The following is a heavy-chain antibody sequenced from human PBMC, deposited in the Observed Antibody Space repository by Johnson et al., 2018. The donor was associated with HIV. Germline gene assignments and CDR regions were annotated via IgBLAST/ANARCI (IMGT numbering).Heavy chain of an antibody. Sequence: QVQLVESGGGVVQPGGSLRLSCAASGFNFNIYGMHWVRQAPVRGLEWVAFIRYDETNKYYADSVKGRFTISRDNAKNSLYLQMNSLRAEDTAVYYCTTDSGWVPLEAFDIWGQGTMVTVSS. CDR1: GFNFNIYG. J-gene: IGHJ3*02. V-gene: IGHV3-30*02. CDR2: IRYDETNK. CDR3: TTDSGWVPLEAFDI. D-gene: IGHD6-19*01.